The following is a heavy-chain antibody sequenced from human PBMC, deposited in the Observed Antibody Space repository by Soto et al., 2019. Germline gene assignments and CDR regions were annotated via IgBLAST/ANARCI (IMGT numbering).Heavy chain of an antibody. CDR3: ARHMTKEDYHYGVDV. J-gene: IGHJ6*02. CDR1: GYSFTNYW. D-gene: IGHD3-16*01. V-gene: IGHV5-51*01. Sequence: PGESLKISCKSSGYSFTNYWFGWVRQMPGKGLEWMGIIYPDDSNTRYSPSFHGQVIISADKSISTAYLQWSSLKASDTAMYYCARHMTKEDYHYGVDVWGQGTTVTVSS. CDR2: IYPDDSNT.